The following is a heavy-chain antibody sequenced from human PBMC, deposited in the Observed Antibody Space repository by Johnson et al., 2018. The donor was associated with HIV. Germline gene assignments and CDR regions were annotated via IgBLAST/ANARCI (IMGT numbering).Heavy chain of an antibody. J-gene: IGHJ3*02. V-gene: IGHV3-7*01. Sequence: VQLVESGGGLVPPGGSLRLSCAASGFTFSSYWMTWVRQAPGKGLEWVANIKEDGSEKYYVDSVKGRFTISRDNAKNSLFLQMNSLRAEDTAMYYSARGKGAAAGLDAFDIWGQGTLVTVSS. CDR1: GFTFSSYW. CDR2: IKEDGSEK. CDR3: ARGKGAAAGLDAFDI. D-gene: IGHD6-13*01.